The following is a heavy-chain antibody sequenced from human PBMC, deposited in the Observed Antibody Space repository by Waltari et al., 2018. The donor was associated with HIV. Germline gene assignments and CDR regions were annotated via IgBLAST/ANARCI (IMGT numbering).Heavy chain of an antibody. CDR1: GYSISSGYY. V-gene: IGHV4-38-2*01. Sequence: QVQLQESGPGLVKPSETLSLTCAVSGYSISSGYYWGWLRQPPGKGLEWIGSIYHSGSTYYNPSLKSRVTISVDTSKNQFSLKLSSVTAADTAVYYCARNTDTPGGIVVVVAASDAFDIWGQGTMVTVSS. J-gene: IGHJ3*02. CDR2: IYHSGST. CDR3: ARNTDTPGGIVVVVAASDAFDI. D-gene: IGHD2-15*01.